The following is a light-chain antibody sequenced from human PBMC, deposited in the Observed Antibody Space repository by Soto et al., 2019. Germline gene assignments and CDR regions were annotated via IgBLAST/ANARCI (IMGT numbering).Light chain of an antibody. CDR2: DAS. J-gene: IGKJ3*01. V-gene: IGKV1-33*01. CDR1: HDISEN. Sequence: DIQMTQSPSSLSASVGDRVSITCQASHDISENLNWYQQKPGKAPKLLISDASTLETGVPLRFTGGGSGTQFTLTINTLQPEDAATYYCQQYHDLPPFNFGTGPTVNIK. CDR3: QQYHDLPPFN.